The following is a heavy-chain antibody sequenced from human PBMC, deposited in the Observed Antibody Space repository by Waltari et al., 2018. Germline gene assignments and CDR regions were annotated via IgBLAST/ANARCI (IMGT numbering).Heavy chain of an antibody. CDR3: AKHDYGDYNFAY. J-gene: IGHJ4*02. D-gene: IGHD4-17*01. V-gene: IGHV4-38-2*01. CDR1: GYSISSGYY. Sequence: QVQLQESGPGLVKPSETLSLTCAVSGYSISSGYYWGWIRQPPGKGLEWIGGIDHSGGTYYNPSLKSGVTMSVDTSKNQFSLKLSSVTAADTAVYYCAKHDYGDYNFAYWGQGTLVTVSS. CDR2: IDHSGGT.